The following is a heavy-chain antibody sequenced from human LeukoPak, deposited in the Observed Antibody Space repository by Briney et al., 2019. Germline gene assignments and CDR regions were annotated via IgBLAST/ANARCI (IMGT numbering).Heavy chain of an antibody. J-gene: IGHJ6*02. V-gene: IGHV3-7*01. D-gene: IGHD6-13*01. CDR3: ASGLYSGSWNYYYGMDV. Sequence: PGGSLRLSCAASGFTFSNYWMSWVRQAPGKGLEGVANIKQDGSEKYYVDSVKGRLTISRDNAKNSLYLQMNSLRAEDTALYYCASGLYSGSWNYYYGMDVWGQGTTVTVSS. CDR2: IKQDGSEK. CDR1: GFTFSNYW.